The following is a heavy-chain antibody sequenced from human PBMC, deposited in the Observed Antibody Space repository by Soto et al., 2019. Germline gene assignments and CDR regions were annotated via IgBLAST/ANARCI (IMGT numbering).Heavy chain of an antibody. J-gene: IGHJ4*02. D-gene: IGHD6-13*01. V-gene: IGHV3-74*01. CDR1: GFTFSPFW. CDR3: VRDAGHSSTWYRNYFDY. CDR2: INSDGNST. Sequence: GGSLRLSCAASGFTFSPFWMHWVRQVPGKGPVWVSRINSDGNSTSYADSVKGRFLTSRDNSKNTLSLQMNSLRAEDTAVYYCVRDAGHSSTWYRNYFDYWGQGHMVTVSS.